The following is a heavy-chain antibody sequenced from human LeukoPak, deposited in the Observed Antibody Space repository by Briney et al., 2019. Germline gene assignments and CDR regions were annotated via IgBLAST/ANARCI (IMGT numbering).Heavy chain of an antibody. J-gene: IGHJ5*02. V-gene: IGHV3-23*01. D-gene: IGHD1-26*01. CDR2: ISGSGDTT. CDR1: GFTFSDHA. CDR3: AKDRAYSGSPNWFDP. Sequence: GGSLRLSCAASGFTFSDHAMSWVRQAPGKGLEWVSGISGSGDTTYHADSVKGRFTISRDNSKNTLYLQMNSLRAEDTAVCYCAKDRAYSGSPNWFDPWGQGTLVTVSS.